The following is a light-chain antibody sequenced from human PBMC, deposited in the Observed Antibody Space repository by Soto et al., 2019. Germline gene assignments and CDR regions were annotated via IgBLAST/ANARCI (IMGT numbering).Light chain of an antibody. Sequence: DIVITQSPDSLAVSLGERATINCKSSQSVLYSTNNKNSLAWYQQKPGQPPKLLIYWASTRDSGVPGRFSGSGSGTDFTLKISRVEAEDVGVYYCMQGTHWPHTFGQGTKLEIK. CDR1: QSVLYSTNNKNS. CDR3: MQGTHWPHT. CDR2: WAS. J-gene: IGKJ2*01. V-gene: IGKV4-1*01.